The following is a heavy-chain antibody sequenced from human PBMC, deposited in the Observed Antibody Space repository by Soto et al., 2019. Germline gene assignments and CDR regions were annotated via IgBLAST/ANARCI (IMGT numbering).Heavy chain of an antibody. CDR3: AKDIRAITDPWYYYYGMDV. CDR1: GFTFDDYT. Sequence: GGSLRLSCAASGFTFDDYTMHWVRQAPGKGLEWVSLISWDGGSTYYADSVKGRFTISRDNSKNSLYLQMNSLRTEDTALYYCAKDIRAITDPWYYYYGMDVWGQGTTVTVSS. V-gene: IGHV3-43*01. CDR2: ISWDGGST. J-gene: IGHJ6*02. D-gene: IGHD2-2*02.